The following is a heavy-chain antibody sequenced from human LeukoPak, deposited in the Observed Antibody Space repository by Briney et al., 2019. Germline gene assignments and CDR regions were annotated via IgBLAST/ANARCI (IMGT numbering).Heavy chain of an antibody. D-gene: IGHD2-2*01. J-gene: IGHJ4*02. CDR2: ISGNGGDA. CDR1: GFNFSNYA. Sequence: PGGSLRLSCSASGFNFSNYAMHWVRQAPGKGLEYVSAISGNGGDAYYADSVKGRFTISRDNSKNTLNLQMSSLRAEDTAVYYCVKAYCSTTTCLFDSWGQGALVTVSS. CDR3: VKAYCSTTTCLFDS. V-gene: IGHV3-64D*06.